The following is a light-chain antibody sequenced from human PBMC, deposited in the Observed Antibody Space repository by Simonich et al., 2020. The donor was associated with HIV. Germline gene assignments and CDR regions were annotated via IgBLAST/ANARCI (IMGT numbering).Light chain of an antibody. V-gene: IGKV3-15*01. CDR3: QQRINWPPA. CDR2: GAS. J-gene: IGKJ2*01. Sequence: EIVMTQSPATLSVSPGERATLSCRASQSVSRKLAWYQQRLGQAPRLLIYGASPRATGIPARFSGSGSGSEFTLTISSLQSEDFAVYYCQQRINWPPAFGQGTKLEIK. CDR1: QSVSRK.